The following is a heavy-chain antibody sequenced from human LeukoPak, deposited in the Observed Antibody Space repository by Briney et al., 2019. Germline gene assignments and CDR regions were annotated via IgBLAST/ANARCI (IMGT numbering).Heavy chain of an antibody. CDR2: ISYDGSNK. J-gene: IGHJ4*02. V-gene: IGHV3-30*18. D-gene: IGHD1-7*01. CDR1: GFTFSSYG. CDR3: AKGWLELTSGYFDY. Sequence: GGSLRLSCAASGFTFSSYGMHWVRQAPGKGLEWVAVISYDGSNKYYADSVKGRFTISRDNSKNTLCLQMNSLRAEDTAVYYRAKGWLELTSGYFDYWGQGTLVTVSS.